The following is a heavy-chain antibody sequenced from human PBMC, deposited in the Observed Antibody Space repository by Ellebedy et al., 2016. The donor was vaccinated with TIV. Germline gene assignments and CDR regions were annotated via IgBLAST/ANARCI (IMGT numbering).Heavy chain of an antibody. CDR3: AKVRSLRDYVWGSYYYYAMDV. J-gene: IGHJ6*02. Sequence: GESLKISCAAPGFTFSSYSMNWVRQAPGKGLEWVSSITSSSSYRFYADSVKGRFTISRDNSKNTLYLQMNSLRAEDKAVYYCAKVRSLRDYVWGSYYYYAMDVWGQGTTVTVSS. CDR1: GFTFSSYS. D-gene: IGHD3-16*01. V-gene: IGHV3-21*04. CDR2: ITSSSSYR.